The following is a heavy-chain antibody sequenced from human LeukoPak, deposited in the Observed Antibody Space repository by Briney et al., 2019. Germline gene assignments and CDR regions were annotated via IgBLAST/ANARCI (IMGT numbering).Heavy chain of an antibody. CDR3: ARRVYESMYSRGGQFDY. CDR1: GGSFSGYY. CDR2: INHSGST. Sequence: SETLSLTCAVYGGSFSGYYWSWIRQPPGKGLEWIGEINHSGSTNYNPSLKSRVTISVDTSKNQFSLKLSSVTAADTAVYYCARRVYESMYSRGGQFDYWGQGTLVTVSS. V-gene: IGHV4-34*01. J-gene: IGHJ4*02. D-gene: IGHD6-19*01.